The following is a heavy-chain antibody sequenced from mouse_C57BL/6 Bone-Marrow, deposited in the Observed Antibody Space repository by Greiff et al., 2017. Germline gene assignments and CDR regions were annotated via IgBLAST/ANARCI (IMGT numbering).Heavy chain of an antibody. Sequence: VHVKQSGAELVRPGASVKLSCTASGFNIKDDYMHWVKQRPEQGLEWIGWIDPENGDTEYASQFQGKATITADTSSNTAYLQLSSLTSEDTAVYYCTTGYYGSSGGYFDVWGTGTTVTVSS. CDR3: TTGYYGSSGGYFDV. V-gene: IGHV14-4*01. CDR2: IDPENGDT. J-gene: IGHJ1*03. CDR1: GFNIKDDY. D-gene: IGHD1-1*01.